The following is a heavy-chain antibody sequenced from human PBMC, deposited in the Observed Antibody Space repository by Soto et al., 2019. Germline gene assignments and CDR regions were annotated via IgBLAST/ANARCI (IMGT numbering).Heavy chain of an antibody. D-gene: IGHD3-3*01. CDR1: GYTFTIYA. CDR3: ARDKGVRYDFWSGYWDWFDP. V-gene: IGHV1-3*01. Sequence: ASVKVSCKASGYTFTIYAMHCVRQAPGQRLEWMGWINAGNGSTKYSQKFQGRVTITRDTSASTAYMELSSLRSEDTAVYYCARDKGVRYDFWSGYWDWFDPWGQGTLVTVSS. CDR2: INAGNGST. J-gene: IGHJ5*02.